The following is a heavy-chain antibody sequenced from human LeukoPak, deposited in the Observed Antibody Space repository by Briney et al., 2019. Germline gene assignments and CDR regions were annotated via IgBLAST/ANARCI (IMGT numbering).Heavy chain of an antibody. J-gene: IGHJ4*02. CDR1: GFTFTNNW. CDR3: ARETDSTLFDY. Sequence: GGSLRLSCAASGFTFTNNWMTWVRQAPGKGLEWVANIKPDDSEKYYVGSVKGRFTISRDNAKNSVYLQMNSLRAEDTAVYYCARETDSTLFDYWGQGTLVTVSS. CDR2: IKPDDSEK. D-gene: IGHD2-2*01. V-gene: IGHV3-7*01.